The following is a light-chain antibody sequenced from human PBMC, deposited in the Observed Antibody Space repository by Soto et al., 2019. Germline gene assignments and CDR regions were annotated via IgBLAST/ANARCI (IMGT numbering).Light chain of an antibody. CDR2: ATS. V-gene: IGKV1-12*01. J-gene: IGKJ3*01. Sequence: IQMTQSPSSVSASVGDRVTMTCRASQGVGGWLAWYQQKPGKVPKLLIYATSSLHSGVPSRFSGSGSGTDFPLSISSLQPEDFATYYCQQTHSLPLSFGPGTKVDIK. CDR3: QQTHSLPLS. CDR1: QGVGGW.